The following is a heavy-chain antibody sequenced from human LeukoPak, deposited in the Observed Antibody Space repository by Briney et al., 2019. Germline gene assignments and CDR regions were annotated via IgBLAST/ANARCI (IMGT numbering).Heavy chain of an antibody. J-gene: IGHJ6*03. CDR1: GFTFCDYA. V-gene: IGHV3-49*04. CDR3: TRTFGYYYFYMDV. CDR2: IRTEAYDGAT. Sequence: PRGSLRLSCAASGFTFCDYAMSWVRPAPREGREWVWFIRTEAYDGATDYGASVKGRFTISRDDSKNIAYLQMSSLNTEDTAVYYCTRTFGYYYFYMDVWGKGTTVIVSS. D-gene: IGHD3-16*01.